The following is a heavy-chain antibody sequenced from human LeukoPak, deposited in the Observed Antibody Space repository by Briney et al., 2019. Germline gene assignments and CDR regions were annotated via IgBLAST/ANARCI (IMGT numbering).Heavy chain of an antibody. J-gene: IGHJ6*02. CDR1: GGSISSYY. CDR2: IYTSGST. V-gene: IGHV4-4*07. Sequence: PSETLSLTCTVSGGSISSYYWSWIRQPAGKGLEWVGRIYTSGSTNYNPSLKSRVTVSADTSKSQFSLKLSSVTAADTAVYFCARVGTMVAGVYYYYYGMDVWGQGTTVTVSS. D-gene: IGHD6-19*01. CDR3: ARVGTMVAGVYYYYYGMDV.